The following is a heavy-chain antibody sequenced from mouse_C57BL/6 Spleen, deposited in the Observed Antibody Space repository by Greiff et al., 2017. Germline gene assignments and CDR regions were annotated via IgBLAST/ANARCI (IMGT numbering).Heavy chain of an antibody. V-gene: IGHV14-3*01. CDR3: ARGPATVVAPDD. J-gene: IGHJ2*01. D-gene: IGHD1-1*01. CDR2: IDPANGNT. CDR1: GFNITNTY. Sequence: EVKLMESVAELVRPGASVKLSCTASGFNITNTYMHWVKQRPKQGLEWIGRIDPANGNTQYAPKFQGKATITADTSSNTAYLQLSSLTSEDTAIDYCARGPATVVAPDDWGKGTTRTVSS.